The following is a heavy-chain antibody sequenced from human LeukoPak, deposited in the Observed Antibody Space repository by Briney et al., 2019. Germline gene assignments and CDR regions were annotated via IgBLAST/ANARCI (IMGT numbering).Heavy chain of an antibody. CDR3: ANRRHYYDSSGYSREYYFDY. D-gene: IGHD3-22*01. CDR1: GFTFSSYA. Sequence: GGSLRLSCAAAGFTFSSYAMSWVRQAPGKGLEWVSAISGSGGSTYYADSVKGRFTISRDNSKNTLYLQMNSLRAEDTAVYYCANRRHYYDSSGYSREYYFDYWGQGTLVTVSS. CDR2: ISGSGGST. J-gene: IGHJ4*02. V-gene: IGHV3-23*01.